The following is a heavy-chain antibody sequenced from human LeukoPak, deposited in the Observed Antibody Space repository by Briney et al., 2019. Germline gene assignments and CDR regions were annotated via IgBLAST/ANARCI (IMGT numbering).Heavy chain of an antibody. D-gene: IGHD3-9*01. CDR3: TREAYGILTAWDPKTFDY. CDR2: ISYDGSNK. J-gene: IGHJ4*02. Sequence: PGGSLRLSCAASGFTFSSYAMHWVRQAPGKGLEWVAVISYDGSNKYYADSVKGRFTISGDNPKHTLYLQMNSLRTEDTAVYYCTREAYGILTAWDPKTFDYWGQGALVTVSS. CDR1: GFTFSSYA. V-gene: IGHV3-30-3*01.